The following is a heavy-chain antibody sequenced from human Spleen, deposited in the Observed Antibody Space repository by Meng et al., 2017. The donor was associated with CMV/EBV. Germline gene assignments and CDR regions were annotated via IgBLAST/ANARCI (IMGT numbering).Heavy chain of an antibody. V-gene: IGHV1-2*02. CDR2: INPNGGVT. D-gene: IGHD3-22*01. CDR3: ARNRPVVTHDY. CDR1: GYTFTDYY. Sequence: CKSSGYTFTDYYMHWVRPAPGQGLEWMGWINPNGGVTKYAQKFQGRVTMTRDTSVRTIYMELSRLRSDDTAVYYCARNRPVVTHDYWGQGTLVTVSS. J-gene: IGHJ4*02.